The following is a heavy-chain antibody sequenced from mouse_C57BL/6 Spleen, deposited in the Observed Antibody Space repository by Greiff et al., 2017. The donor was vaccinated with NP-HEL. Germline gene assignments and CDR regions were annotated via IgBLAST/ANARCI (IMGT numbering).Heavy chain of an antibody. CDR1: GYTFTSYW. CDR3: AIRDAY. J-gene: IGHJ3*01. V-gene: IGHV1-69*01. Sequence: QVQLKQPGAELVMPGASVKLSCKASGYTFTSYWMHWVKQRPGQGLEWIGEIDPSDSYTNYNQKFKGKSTLTVDKSSSTAYMQLSSLTSEDSAVYYCAIRDAYWGQGTLVTVSA. D-gene: IGHD2-12*01. CDR2: IDPSDSYT.